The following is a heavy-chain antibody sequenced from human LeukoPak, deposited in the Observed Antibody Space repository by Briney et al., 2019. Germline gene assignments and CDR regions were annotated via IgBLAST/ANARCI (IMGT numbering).Heavy chain of an antibody. Sequence: PGRSLRLSCAASGFTFDDYAMHWVRQAPGKGLEWVSGISWNSGSIGYADSVKGRFTISRDNAKNSLYLQMNSLRAEDMALYYCAKRGIAVAGTWFDPWGQGTLVTVSS. D-gene: IGHD6-19*01. CDR1: GFTFDDYA. CDR3: AKRGIAVAGTWFDP. CDR2: ISWNSGSI. J-gene: IGHJ5*02. V-gene: IGHV3-9*03.